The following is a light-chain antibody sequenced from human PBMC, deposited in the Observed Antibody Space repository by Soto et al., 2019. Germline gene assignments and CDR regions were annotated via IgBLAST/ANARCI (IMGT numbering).Light chain of an antibody. CDR3: HQYDNAPQT. CDR1: QSVSSSY. V-gene: IGKV3-20*01. J-gene: IGKJ2*01. Sequence: EMVLTQSPGTLSLSPGERATLSCRASQSVSSSYLAWYQQKPGQAPRLLIYGASSRATGIPDRFSGSGSGTDFTLTISRLEPEDFAVYYCHQYDNAPQTYGQGTKVDIK. CDR2: GAS.